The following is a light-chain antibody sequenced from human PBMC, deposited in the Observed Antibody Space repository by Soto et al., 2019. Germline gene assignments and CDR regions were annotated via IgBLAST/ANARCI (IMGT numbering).Light chain of an antibody. CDR1: QSVSSSY. CDR2: GAS. V-gene: IGKV3-20*01. J-gene: IGKJ4*01. Sequence: EIVLTQSPGTLSLSPWEIATLSCRASQSVSSSYLAWYQQKPGQAPRLLIYGASSRATGIPDRFSGSGSGTDFTLTISRLEPEDFAVYYCQKYGSSPLICGGGNKGDNK. CDR3: QKYGSSPLI.